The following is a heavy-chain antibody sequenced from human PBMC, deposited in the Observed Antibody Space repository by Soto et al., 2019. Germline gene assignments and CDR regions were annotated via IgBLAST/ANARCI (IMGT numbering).Heavy chain of an antibody. CDR1: GFTVSTKY. V-gene: IGHV3-66*01. CDR2: IYSGGST. Sequence: EVQLVESGGGLVQPGGSLRLSCAASGFTVSTKYMSWVRQAPGKGLEWVSVIYSGGSTFYADFVRGRFTTSRDNSKNTVNLQMNTLRAEYTAVYYCARDPSAADYWGQGTLVTVSS. CDR3: ARDPSAADY. D-gene: IGHD3-10*01. J-gene: IGHJ4*02.